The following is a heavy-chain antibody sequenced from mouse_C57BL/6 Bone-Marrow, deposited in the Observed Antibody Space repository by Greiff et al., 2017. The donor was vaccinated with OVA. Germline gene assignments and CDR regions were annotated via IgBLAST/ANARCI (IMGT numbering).Heavy chain of an antibody. J-gene: IGHJ1*03. CDR2: ISSGSSTI. V-gene: IGHV5-17*01. D-gene: IGHD1-1*01. CDR1: GFTFSDYG. CDR3: ARMGYYYWYFEV. Sequence: EVQGVESGGGLVKPGGSLKLSCAASGFTFSDYGMHWVRQAPEKGLEWVAYISSGSSTIYYADTVKGRFTISRDNAKNTLFLQMTSLRSEDTAMYYCARMGYYYWYFEVWGTGTTVTVSS.